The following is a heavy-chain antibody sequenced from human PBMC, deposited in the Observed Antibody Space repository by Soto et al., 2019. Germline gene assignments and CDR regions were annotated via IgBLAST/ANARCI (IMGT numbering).Heavy chain of an antibody. CDR1: GGSISSGGYY. V-gene: IGHV4-31*03. J-gene: IGHJ4*02. D-gene: IGHD2-15*01. Sequence: QVQLQASGPGLVKPSQTLSLTCTVSGGSISSGGYYWSWIRQHPGKGLEWIGYIYYSGSTYYTPSRKSRVTISVDTPKNQSSLTLSSVTAADTAASYCPSTPDHWGQGTLVTVSS. CDR3: PSTPDH. CDR2: IYYSGST.